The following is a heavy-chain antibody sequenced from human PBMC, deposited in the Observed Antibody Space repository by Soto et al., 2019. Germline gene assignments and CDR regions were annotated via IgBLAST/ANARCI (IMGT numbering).Heavy chain of an antibody. Sequence: GGPLRLSWAASGFTFSSYAMSWVRQAPGKGLGWVAVISYDGSNKYYADSVKGRFTISRDNSKNTLYLQMNSLRAEDTAVYYCARDRRHGWSDAFDIWGQGTMVTVSS. D-gene: IGHD2-15*01. V-gene: IGHV3-30-3*01. CDR1: GFTFSSYA. CDR3: ARDRRHGWSDAFDI. J-gene: IGHJ3*02. CDR2: ISYDGSNK.